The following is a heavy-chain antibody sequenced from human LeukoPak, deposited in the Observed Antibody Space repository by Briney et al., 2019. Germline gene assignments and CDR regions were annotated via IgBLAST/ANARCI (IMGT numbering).Heavy chain of an antibody. D-gene: IGHD6-13*01. J-gene: IGHJ4*02. CDR3: AKVLWSYSSNWGSDF. CDR2: ISYDGGDK. CDR1: GFTFNTYG. Sequence: GRSLRLSCAASGFTFNTYGTLWVRQAPGKGLEWVAAISYDGGDKYYADSVKGRFTISRDNSKNTLFLQMNSLRADDTAVYYCAKVLWSYSSNWGSDFWGQGTLVTVSS. V-gene: IGHV3-30*18.